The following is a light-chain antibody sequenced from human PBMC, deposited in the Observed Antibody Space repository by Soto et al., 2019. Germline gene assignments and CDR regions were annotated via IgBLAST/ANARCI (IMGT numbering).Light chain of an antibody. J-gene: IGLJ1*01. Sequence: QSVLTQPRSVSGSPGQSVTISCTGTSSDVGGCNYVSWYQQHPAKAPKLMIYDVTKRPSGVPDRFSGSKSGNTPSLTISGLQAEDEADYYCCSYAGSYSYVFGTGTKVTVL. CDR1: SSDVGGCNY. CDR3: CSYAGSYSYV. V-gene: IGLV2-11*01. CDR2: DVT.